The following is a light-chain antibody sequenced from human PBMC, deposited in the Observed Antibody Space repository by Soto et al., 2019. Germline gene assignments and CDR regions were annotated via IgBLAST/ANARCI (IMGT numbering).Light chain of an antibody. CDR1: QSISSR. Sequence: DIQMTQSPSTLSASVGDRVTITCRASQSISSRLAWYQQKPGKAPELLIYDASTLESGVPSRFSGSGSGTEFTLTINSLQPDDFAAYYCQQDNSYHTFGQGTKLEIK. V-gene: IGKV1-5*01. CDR3: QQDNSYHT. J-gene: IGKJ2*01. CDR2: DAS.